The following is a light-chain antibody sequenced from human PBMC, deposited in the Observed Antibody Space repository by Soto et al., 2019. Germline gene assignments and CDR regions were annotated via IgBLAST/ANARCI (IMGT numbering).Light chain of an antibody. CDR2: DAS. J-gene: IGKJ5*01. V-gene: IGKV1-33*01. CDR3: QQYENLPT. Sequence: IRLTQSRSSLSASVGDRVTINFQSSQNINNYLNWYQQKPGRAPKLLIYDASNLEAGVPSRFRGSGSGTDFTFTISRLQPEDIATYYCQQYENLPTFGQGTRLEIK. CDR1: QNINNY.